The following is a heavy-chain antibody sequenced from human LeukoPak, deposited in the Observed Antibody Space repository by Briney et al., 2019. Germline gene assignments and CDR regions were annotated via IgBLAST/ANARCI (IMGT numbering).Heavy chain of an antibody. V-gene: IGHV5-51*01. CDR3: ARPRSPYSSSPSRFDY. Sequence: GESLKISCKGSGYSFTSYWIGWVRQMPGKGLEWIGIIYPGDSDTRYSPSFQGQVTISADKSISTAYLQWSSLKASDTAMYYCARPRSPYSSSPSRFDYWGQGTLVTVSS. D-gene: IGHD6-6*01. J-gene: IGHJ4*02. CDR2: IYPGDSDT. CDR1: GYSFTSYW.